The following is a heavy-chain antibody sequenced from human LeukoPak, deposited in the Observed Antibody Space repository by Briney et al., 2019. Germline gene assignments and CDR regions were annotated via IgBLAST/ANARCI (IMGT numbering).Heavy chain of an antibody. V-gene: IGHV4-39*01. CDR3: ARQVSNPYGSGSYNKGDAFDI. Sequence: SETLSLTCTVSGGSISSSSYYWGWIRQPPGKGLEWIGSIYYSGSTYYNPSLKSRVTISVDTSKNQFSLKLSSVTAADTAVYYCARQVSNPYGSGSYNKGDAFDIWGQGTMVTVSS. J-gene: IGHJ3*02. CDR2: IYYSGST. D-gene: IGHD3-10*01. CDR1: GGSISSSSYY.